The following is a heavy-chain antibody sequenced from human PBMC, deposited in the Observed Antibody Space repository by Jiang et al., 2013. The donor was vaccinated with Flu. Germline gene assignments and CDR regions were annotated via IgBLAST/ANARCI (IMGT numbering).Heavy chain of an antibody. Sequence: GLVKPSETLSLTCTVSGGSISSSSYYWGWIRQPPGKGLEWIGSIYYSGSTYYNPSLKSRVTISVDTSKNQFSLKLSSVTAADTAVYYCARRLTYQRVYSSSSLFDYWGQGTLVTVSS. V-gene: IGHV4-39*01. CDR3: ARRLTYQRVYSSSSLFDY. D-gene: IGHD6-6*01. J-gene: IGHJ4*02. CDR1: GGSISSSSYY. CDR2: IYYSGST.